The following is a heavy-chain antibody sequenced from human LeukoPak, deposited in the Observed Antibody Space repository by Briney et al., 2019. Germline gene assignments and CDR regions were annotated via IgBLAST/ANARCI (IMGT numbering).Heavy chain of an antibody. V-gene: IGHV4-30-4*01. CDR2: IYYSGST. Sequence: KGLEWIGYIYYSGSTYYNPSLKSRVTISVDTSKNQFSLKLSSVTAADTAVYYCARGSAPDYWGQGTLVTVSS. D-gene: IGHD2-15*01. J-gene: IGHJ4*02. CDR3: ARGSAPDY.